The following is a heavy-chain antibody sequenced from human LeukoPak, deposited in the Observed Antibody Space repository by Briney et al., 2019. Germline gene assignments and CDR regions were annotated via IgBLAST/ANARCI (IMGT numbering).Heavy chain of an antibody. CDR3: ASSYFDDLAFDI. Sequence: SETLSLTCALSGGSISSSNSWSWVRQPPGKGLDWIGVIYHSGSTNYNPPLKSRVTISVDKSKNQFSLKLSSVTAADTAVYYCASSYFDDLAFDIWGQGTMVTVSS. V-gene: IGHV4-4*02. J-gene: IGHJ3*02. CDR1: GGSISSSNS. D-gene: IGHD2/OR15-2a*01. CDR2: IYHSGST.